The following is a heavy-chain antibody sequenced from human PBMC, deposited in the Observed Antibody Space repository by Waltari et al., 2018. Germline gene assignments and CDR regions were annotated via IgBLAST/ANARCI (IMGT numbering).Heavy chain of an antibody. V-gene: IGHV3-23*01. J-gene: IGHJ5*02. Sequence: EAQLLESGGGLVQPGGSLRLSCAASGFTFSNYAMNWVRQAPGKGLEWLSGITGSGASTYYADSVKGRFTISRDNSKNTLYLQMNSLRAEDTAVYYCAKAGSYDEFDPWGQGTLVTVSS. CDR2: ITGSGAST. D-gene: IGHD3-3*01. CDR1: GFTFSNYA. CDR3: AKAGSYDEFDP.